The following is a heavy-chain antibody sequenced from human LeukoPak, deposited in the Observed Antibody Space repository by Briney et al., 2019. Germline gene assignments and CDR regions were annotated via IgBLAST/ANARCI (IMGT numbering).Heavy chain of an antibody. V-gene: IGHV3-53*01. CDR1: GFTVSSNY. Sequence: GGSLRLSCAASGFTVSSNYMSWVRQAPGKGLERVSVIYSGGSTYYADSVKGRFTISRDNSKNTLYLQMNSLRAEDTAVYYCASQYYYDSSGGDYWGQGTLVTVSS. CDR3: ASQYYYDSSGGDY. D-gene: IGHD3-22*01. CDR2: IYSGGST. J-gene: IGHJ4*02.